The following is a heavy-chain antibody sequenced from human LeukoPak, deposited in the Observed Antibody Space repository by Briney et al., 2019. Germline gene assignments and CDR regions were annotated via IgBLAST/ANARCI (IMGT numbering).Heavy chain of an antibody. D-gene: IGHD5-18*01. CDR3: ARQAYTTMAYIDY. CDR2: ISGSGGTT. CDR1: GFTFRSYA. J-gene: IGHJ4*02. Sequence: PGGSLRLSCVASGFTFRSYALSWVRQAPGKGLEWVSVISGSGGTTYYADSVKGRFTISRDNSKNTLFLQMNSLRADDTAVYYCARQAYTTMAYIDYWGQGTLVTVSS. V-gene: IGHV3-23*01.